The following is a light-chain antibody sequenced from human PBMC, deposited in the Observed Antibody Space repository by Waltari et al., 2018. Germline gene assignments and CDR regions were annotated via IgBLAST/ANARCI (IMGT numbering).Light chain of an antibody. Sequence: EIVLTQSPGSLSSSPGERAIVSCRASHSVSRAFAWYQQKPGQAPRLLIFGASNRATGIPDRFSGSGSETDFSLTISRLEPEDFAVYYCQHYVRLPATFGRGTKVEIK. V-gene: IGKV3-20*01. J-gene: IGKJ1*01. CDR3: QHYVRLPAT. CDR1: HSVSRA. CDR2: GAS.